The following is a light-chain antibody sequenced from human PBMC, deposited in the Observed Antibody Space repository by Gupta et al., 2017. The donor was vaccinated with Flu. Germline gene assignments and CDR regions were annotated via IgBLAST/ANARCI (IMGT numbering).Light chain of an antibody. J-gene: IGKJ3*01. CDR1: EDVIKNY. V-gene: IGKV3-20*01. Sequence: VVLTQSPGSLSFSPGEGATLFCRATEDVIKNYVAWYHHKPGQAPRLLIYAASTRATGIPDRFSGSGSGTDFTLNINRVEPEDFGVYYCQGYYATYIFGHGTRLDV. CDR3: QGYYATYI. CDR2: AAS.